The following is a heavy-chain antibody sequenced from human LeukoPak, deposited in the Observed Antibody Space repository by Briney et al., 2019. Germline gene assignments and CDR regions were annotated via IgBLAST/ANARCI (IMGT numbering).Heavy chain of an antibody. V-gene: IGHV3-30*04. CDR2: ISYDGSNT. Sequence: SGGPLRLSCAASGFTLRTYAMHWVRQAPGKGLEWVAVISYDGSNTYYADSVRGRFTISRDSSKNTLYLQMSSLRAEDTAVYYCARADFYGSGSHPPGGFDYWGQGTLVTVSS. J-gene: IGHJ4*02. CDR1: GFTLRTYA. D-gene: IGHD3-10*01. CDR3: ARADFYGSGSHPPGGFDY.